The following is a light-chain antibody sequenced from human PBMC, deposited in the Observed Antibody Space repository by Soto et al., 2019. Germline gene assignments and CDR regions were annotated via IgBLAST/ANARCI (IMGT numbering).Light chain of an antibody. V-gene: IGKV3-20*01. CDR1: RSVSASY. CDR3: QQYDTSAT. Sequence: ETVLTQSPGTLSLSQGERATLSCRASRSVSASYLAWYQQKPGQAPRLLIYGASSRATGFPDRFSGSGSGTDFTLTISRLEPEDSAVYYCQQYDTSATFGQGTKLEI. J-gene: IGKJ2*01. CDR2: GAS.